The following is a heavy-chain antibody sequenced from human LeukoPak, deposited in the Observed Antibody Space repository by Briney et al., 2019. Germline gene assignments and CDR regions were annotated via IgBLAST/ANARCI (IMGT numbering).Heavy chain of an antibody. CDR1: GFTFSSYE. D-gene: IGHD3-16*01. J-gene: IGHJ5*02. Sequence: QAGGSLRLSRAASGFTFSSYEMNWVRQAPGKGLEWVSYISSSGSTIYYADSVKGRFTISRDNAKNSLYLQMNSLRAEDTAVYYCARVGLQYNWFDPWGQGTLVTVSS. V-gene: IGHV3-48*03. CDR3: ARVGLQYNWFDP. CDR2: ISSSGSTI.